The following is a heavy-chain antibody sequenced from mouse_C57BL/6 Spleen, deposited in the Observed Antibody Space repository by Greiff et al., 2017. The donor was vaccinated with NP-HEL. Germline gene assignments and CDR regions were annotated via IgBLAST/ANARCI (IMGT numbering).Heavy chain of an antibody. CDR1: GYSITSGYY. CDR3: ARDYYGSSLGYAMDY. Sequence: DVKLQESGPGLVKPSQSLSLTCSVTGYSITSGYYWNWIRQFPGNKLEWMGYISYDGSNNYNPSLKNRISITRDTSKNQFFLKLNSVTTEDTATYYCARDYYGSSLGYAMDYWGQGTSVTVSS. CDR2: ISYDGSN. V-gene: IGHV3-6*01. J-gene: IGHJ4*01. D-gene: IGHD1-1*01.